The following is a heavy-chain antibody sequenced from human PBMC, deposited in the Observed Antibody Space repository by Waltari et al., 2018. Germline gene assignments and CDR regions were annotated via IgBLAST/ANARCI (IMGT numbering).Heavy chain of an antibody. Sequence: QLQLQESGPGLVKPPETLSLTCTVSGGSISSSSYYWGWIRQPPEKGLEWVASMDYRGSTYYNPSLKSRVTISVDTSKNQFSLKLSSVTAADTAVYYCARVGTSIAVAGRFDYWGQGTLVTVSS. CDR1: GGSISSSSYY. J-gene: IGHJ4*02. CDR2: MDYRGST. V-gene: IGHV4-39*07. D-gene: IGHD6-19*01. CDR3: ARVGTSIAVAGRFDY.